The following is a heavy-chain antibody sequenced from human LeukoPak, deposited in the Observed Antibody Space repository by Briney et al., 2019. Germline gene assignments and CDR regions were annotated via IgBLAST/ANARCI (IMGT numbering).Heavy chain of an antibody. J-gene: IGHJ4*02. CDR3: ARVRVVPPALFDY. CDR2: IYYSGST. CDR1: GGSISSYY. V-gene: IGHV4-59*01. Sequence: SETLSLTCTVSGGSISSYYWSWIRQPPEKGLEWIGYIYYSGSTNYNPSLKSRVTISVDTSKNQFSLKLSSVTAADTAVYYCARVRVVPPALFDYWGQGTLVTVSS. D-gene: IGHD2-2*01.